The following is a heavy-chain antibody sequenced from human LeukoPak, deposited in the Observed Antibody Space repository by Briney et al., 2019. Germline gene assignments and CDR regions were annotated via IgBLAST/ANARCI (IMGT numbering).Heavy chain of an antibody. D-gene: IGHD3-10*01. CDR2: ISYDGTNK. CDR1: RFTFSNYA. CDR3: AKAVGFGEAYGMDV. V-gene: IGHV3-30*18. J-gene: IGHJ6*02. Sequence: GGSLRLSCAASRFTFSNYAIHWIRQGPGKGLKWVAIISYDGTNKYYADSVKGRFSISRDNSKNTLYLQMNSLRPEDTAVYYCAKAVGFGEAYGMDVWGQGTTVTVSS.